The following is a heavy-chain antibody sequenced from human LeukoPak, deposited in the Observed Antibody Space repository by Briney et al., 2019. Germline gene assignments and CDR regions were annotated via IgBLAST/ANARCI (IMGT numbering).Heavy chain of an antibody. V-gene: IGHV3-23*01. Sequence: PGGSLRLSCAASGFTVSSNYMSWVPQGPGKGVEWGSAISGSGGRTYYADSVKGRFTISRDNSKNTLYLQMNSLRAEDTAVYYCAKDESPGTADTAYIDYWGQGTLVTVSS. D-gene: IGHD5-18*01. CDR3: AKDESPGTADTAYIDY. J-gene: IGHJ4*02. CDR1: GFTVSSNY. CDR2: ISGSGGRT.